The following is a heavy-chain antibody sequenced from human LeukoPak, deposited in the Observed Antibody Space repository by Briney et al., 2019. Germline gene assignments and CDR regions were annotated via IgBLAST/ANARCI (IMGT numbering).Heavy chain of an antibody. CDR1: GDSFSGYY. CDR2: INHRGTT. V-gene: IGHV4-34*01. CDR3: ARSWAGMYYPFYYFDY. D-gene: IGHD1-26*01. J-gene: IGHJ4*02. Sequence: SETLSLTCAVYGDSFSGYYWSWIRQPPGKRLEWIAEINHRGTTHYNPSLKSRVNISADTSKNQFSLHLDSVTAADTAVYYCARSWAGMYYPFYYFDYWGQGTLVSVSS.